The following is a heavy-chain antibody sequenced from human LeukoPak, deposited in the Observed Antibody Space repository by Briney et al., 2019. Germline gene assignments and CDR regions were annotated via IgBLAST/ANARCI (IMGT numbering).Heavy chain of an antibody. CDR1: GFTFDDYA. CDR2: ISWNSGSI. D-gene: IGHD5-12*01. Sequence: GESLRLSCAASGFTFDDYAMRWVRQAPGKGLEWVSGISWNSGSIGYADSVKGRFTISRDNAKNSLYLQMNSLRAEDMALYYCAKVKRGFEYFDYWGQGTLVTVSS. CDR3: AKVKRGFEYFDY. J-gene: IGHJ4*02. V-gene: IGHV3-9*03.